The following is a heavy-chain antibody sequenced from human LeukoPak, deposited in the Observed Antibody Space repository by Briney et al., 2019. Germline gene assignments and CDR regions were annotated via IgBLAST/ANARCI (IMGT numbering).Heavy chain of an antibody. Sequence: GGSLRLSCAASGFTFSSNYMSWVRQAPGKGLEWVSVIYSGGSTYYADSVKGRFTISRDNSKNTLYLQMNSLRAEDTAVYYCARGYCSGGSCYPYYFDYWGQGTLVTVSS. CDR1: GFTFSSNY. D-gene: IGHD2-15*01. V-gene: IGHV3-53*01. J-gene: IGHJ4*02. CDR3: ARGYCSGGSCYPYYFDY. CDR2: IYSGGST.